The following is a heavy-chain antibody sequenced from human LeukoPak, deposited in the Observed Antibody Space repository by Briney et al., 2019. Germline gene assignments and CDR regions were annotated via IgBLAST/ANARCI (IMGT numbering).Heavy chain of an antibody. Sequence: GGSLRLSCAASGFTVSSNYMSWVRQAPGKGLDGVSFIYSCGSTYYADSVKGRFTISRDNAKNTLYLQMNGLRAEDTAVYYCSRSAYYDGSGNYYDYWGQGTLVTVSS. CDR1: GFTVSSNY. V-gene: IGHV3-66*03. J-gene: IGHJ4*02. CDR2: IYSCGST. CDR3: SRSAYYDGSGNYYDY. D-gene: IGHD3-22*01.